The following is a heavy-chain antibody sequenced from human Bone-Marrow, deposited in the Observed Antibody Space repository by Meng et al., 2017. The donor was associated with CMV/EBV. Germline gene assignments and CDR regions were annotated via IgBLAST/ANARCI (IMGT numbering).Heavy chain of an antibody. CDR1: GFTFSSYG. D-gene: IGHD1-26*01. Sequence: GESLKISCAASGFTFSSYGMHWVRQAPGKGLEWVSGIIWNGAGTSYADSVKGRFTISRDNAKNSLYLQMNSLRTDDTAVYYCARDNGSSEYYLDYWGQGTLVTVSS. CDR2: IIWNGAGT. J-gene: IGHJ4*02. V-gene: IGHV3-20*04. CDR3: ARDNGSSEYYLDY.